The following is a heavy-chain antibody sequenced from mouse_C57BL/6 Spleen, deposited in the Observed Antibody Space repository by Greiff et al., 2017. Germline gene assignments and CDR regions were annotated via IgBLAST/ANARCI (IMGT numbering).Heavy chain of an antibody. Sequence: VQLQQPGAELVKPGASVKLSCKASGYTFTSYWMHWVKQRPGQGLEWIGMIHPNSGSTNYNEKFKSKATLTVDKSSSTAYMQLSSLTSEDSAVYYCARRYYGRSCDWYFDVWGTGTTVTVSS. D-gene: IGHD1-1*01. J-gene: IGHJ1*03. CDR1: GYTFTSYW. CDR3: ARRYYGRSCDWYFDV. CDR2: IHPNSGST. V-gene: IGHV1-64*01.